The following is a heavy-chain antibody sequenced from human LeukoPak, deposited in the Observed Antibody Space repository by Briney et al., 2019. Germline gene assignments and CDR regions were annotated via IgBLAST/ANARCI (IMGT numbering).Heavy chain of an antibody. CDR1: GGSISSYY. D-gene: IGHD6-19*01. CDR2: TYTSGST. Sequence: SETLSLTCTVSGGSISSYYWSWIRQPAGKGLEWIGRTYTSGSTNYNPSLKSRVTMSVDTSKNQFSLKLSSVTAADTAVYYCARLLAVAGAFDYWGQGTLVTVSS. CDR3: ARLLAVAGAFDY. J-gene: IGHJ4*02. V-gene: IGHV4-4*07.